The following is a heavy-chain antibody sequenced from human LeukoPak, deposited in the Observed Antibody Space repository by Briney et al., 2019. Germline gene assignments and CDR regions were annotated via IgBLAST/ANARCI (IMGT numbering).Heavy chain of an antibody. D-gene: IGHD6-19*01. CDR1: GGSITSSNW. CDR2: IYHTGSS. Sequence: PSKTLSLTCAVSGGSITSSNWWSWVRQPPGKGLEWIGEIYHTGSSNYNPSLKSRATILVDKSKRQFSLKLSSVTAADTAVYYCARGGTTVAGTFWFDPWGQGTLVTVSS. CDR3: ARGGTTVAGTFWFDP. V-gene: IGHV4-4*02. J-gene: IGHJ5*02.